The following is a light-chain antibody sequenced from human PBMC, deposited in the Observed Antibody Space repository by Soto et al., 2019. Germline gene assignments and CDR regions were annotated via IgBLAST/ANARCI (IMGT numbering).Light chain of an antibody. CDR1: QSVSGSY. Sequence: EIMLTQSPGTLSLSPGDRATLSCRASQSVSGSYLAWYQQKPGQAPRLLIYDASSRATGIPDRFSGSGSGTDFTLTISRLEPEDFAVYYCQHYDRAPMWTFGQGTKVDIK. J-gene: IGKJ1*01. V-gene: IGKV3-20*01. CDR2: DAS. CDR3: QHYDRAPMWT.